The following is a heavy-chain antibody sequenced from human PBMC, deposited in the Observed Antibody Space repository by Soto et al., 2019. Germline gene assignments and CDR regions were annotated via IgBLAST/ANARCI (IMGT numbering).Heavy chain of an antibody. D-gene: IGHD6-13*01. CDR2: MSYDGSNK. Sequence: QVQLVESGGGVVQPGRSLRLSCAASGFTFSIYAMHWVRQTPGTGLECVAIMSYDGSNKYYADSVQVRFTIPRNNSKNTLYLKMICLRAEDTAVYYCAREQTGITTAGAGHIDYWGQGALATGSS. CDR1: GFTFSIYA. J-gene: IGHJ4*02. V-gene: IGHV3-30-3*01. CDR3: AREQTGITTAGAGHIDY.